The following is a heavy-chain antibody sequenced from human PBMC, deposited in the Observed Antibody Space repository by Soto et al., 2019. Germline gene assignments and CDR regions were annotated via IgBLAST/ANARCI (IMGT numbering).Heavy chain of an antibody. CDR1: GGSISSGGYY. J-gene: IGHJ5*02. CDR2: IYYSGST. D-gene: IGHD3-22*01. Sequence: QVQLQESGPGLVKPSQTLSLTCTVSGGSISSGGYYWSWIRQHPGKGLEWIGYIYYSGSTYYNPSLKSRVTISVDTSKNQFSLKLSSVTAADTAVYYCARTHTRRSRIVVVIPNWFDPWGQGTLVTVSS. V-gene: IGHV4-31*03. CDR3: ARTHTRRSRIVVVIPNWFDP.